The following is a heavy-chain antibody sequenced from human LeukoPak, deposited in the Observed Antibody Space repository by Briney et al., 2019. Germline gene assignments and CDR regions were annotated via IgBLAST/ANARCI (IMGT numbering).Heavy chain of an antibody. CDR1: GFPFNAYW. CDR2: IRQDGDTK. D-gene: IGHD6-13*01. CDR3: ARSLPYGTTWYGRSDF. J-gene: IGHJ4*02. Sequence: GGSLRLSCAASGFPFNAYWMTWVRQAPGKGLEWVANIRQDGDTKYYVDSVKGRFTISRDNAMNSLYLQMNSLRAEDTAICYCARSLPYGTTWYGRSDFWGQGTLVTVSS. V-gene: IGHV3-7*03.